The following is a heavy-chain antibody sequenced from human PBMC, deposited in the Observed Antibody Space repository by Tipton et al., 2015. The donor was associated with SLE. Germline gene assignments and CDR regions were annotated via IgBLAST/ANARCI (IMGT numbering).Heavy chain of an antibody. CDR1: GFTFSSYS. CDR3: ARGSNVAGTGVR. D-gene: IGHD6-19*01. J-gene: IGHJ4*02. V-gene: IGHV3-21*01. CDR2: ISSSSSYI. Sequence: SLRLSCAASGFTFSSYSMNWVRQAPGKGLEWVSSISSSSSYIYYADSVKGRFTISRDNAKNSLYLQMNSLRAEDTAVYYCARGSNVAGTGVRWGQGTLVTVSS.